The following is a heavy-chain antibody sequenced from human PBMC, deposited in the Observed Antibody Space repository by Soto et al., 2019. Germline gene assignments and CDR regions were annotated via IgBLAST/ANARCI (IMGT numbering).Heavy chain of an antibody. CDR2: IIPILGIA. J-gene: IGHJ4*02. D-gene: IGHD3-22*01. CDR3: ARDIGPEGFDSSGYYFVELDY. Sequence: GASVKVSCKASGGTFSSYTISWVRQAPGQGLEWMGRIIPILGIANYAQKFQGRVTITADKSTSTAYMELSSLRSEDTAVYYCARDIGPEGFDSSGYYFVELDYWGQGTLVTVSS. CDR1: GGTFSSYT. V-gene: IGHV1-69*04.